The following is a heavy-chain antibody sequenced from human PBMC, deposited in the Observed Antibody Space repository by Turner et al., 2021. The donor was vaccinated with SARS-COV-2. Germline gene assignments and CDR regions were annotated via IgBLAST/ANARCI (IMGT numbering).Heavy chain of an antibody. CDR1: GYNFSSYY. CDR2: FNPSGGGT. V-gene: IGHV1-46*01. CDR3: ARDPRVPAVTNVNDAFDI. D-gene: IGHD4-17*01. J-gene: IGHJ3*02. Sequence: QVQLVQSGAEAKKPGASVTNSCRTSGYNFSSYYIHWVRQAPGQGLEWMGIFNPSGGGTSYAQKFQDRVNMTSDTSTSTVYMELSSLGSEDTAMYYCARDPRVPAVTNVNDAFDIWGQGTMVTVSS.